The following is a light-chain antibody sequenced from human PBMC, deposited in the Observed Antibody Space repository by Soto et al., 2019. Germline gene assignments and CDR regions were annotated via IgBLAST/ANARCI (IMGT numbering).Light chain of an antibody. CDR2: GAS. V-gene: IGKV3-15*01. CDR3: QLYNNWPPWT. Sequence: EIVMTQSPATLSVSPGERATLSCRVSQSVSSNLAWYQQKPGQAPRLLIYGASTRATGIPARFSGSGSGTEFTLTISSLQSEDFAVYYCQLYNNWPPWTFGRGTKVEIK. CDR1: QSVSSN. J-gene: IGKJ1*01.